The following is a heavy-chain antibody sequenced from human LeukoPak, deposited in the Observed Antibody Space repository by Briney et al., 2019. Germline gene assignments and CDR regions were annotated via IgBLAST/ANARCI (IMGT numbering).Heavy chain of an antibody. D-gene: IGHD2-15*01. Sequence: GGSLRLSCAASGFTFSSYAMHWVRQAPGKGLEWVAVISHDGSNKYYADSVKGRFTISRDNSKNTLYLQMNSLRTEDTAVYYCASDRDIVVVVADPATFDYWGQGTLVTVSS. J-gene: IGHJ4*02. CDR3: ASDRDIVVVVADPATFDY. V-gene: IGHV3-30*04. CDR2: ISHDGSNK. CDR1: GFTFSSYA.